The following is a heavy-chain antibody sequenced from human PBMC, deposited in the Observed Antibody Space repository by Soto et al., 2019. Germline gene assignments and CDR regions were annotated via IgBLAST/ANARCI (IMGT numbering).Heavy chain of an antibody. V-gene: IGHV3-43*01. CDR3: AKGDGIAAAGRGAFDI. CDR1: GFTFDDYT. Sequence: GGSLRLSCAASGFTFDDYTMHWVRQAPGKGLEWVSLISWDGGSTYYADSVKGRFTISRDNSKNSLYLQMNSLRTEDTALYYCAKGDGIAAAGRGAFDIWGQGTMVTVSS. D-gene: IGHD6-13*01. J-gene: IGHJ3*02. CDR2: ISWDGGST.